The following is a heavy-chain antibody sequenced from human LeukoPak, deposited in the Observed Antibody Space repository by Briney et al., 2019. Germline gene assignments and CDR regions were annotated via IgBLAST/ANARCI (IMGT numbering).Heavy chain of an antibody. V-gene: IGHV4-34*01. CDR1: GGSFSGYY. Sequence: PSETLSLTCAVYGGSFSGYYWSWIRQPPGKGLEWIGEINHSGSTNYNPSLKSRVTISVDTSKNQFSLKLSSVTAADTAVYYCARDHYVGDYSNWFDPWGQGTLVTVSS. D-gene: IGHD4-17*01. CDR3: ARDHYVGDYSNWFDP. CDR2: INHSGST. J-gene: IGHJ5*02.